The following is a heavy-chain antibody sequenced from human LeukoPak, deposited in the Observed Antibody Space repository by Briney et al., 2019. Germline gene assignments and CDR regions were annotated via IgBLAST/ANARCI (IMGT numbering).Heavy chain of an antibody. Sequence: GGSLRLSCAASGFTFSNYWMNWVRQAPGKGLEWVANIKEDGSEKFYVDSVKGRFIISRDNAKNSLYLQMNSLRAEDTGVYLCARDSQHLKFYYWGQGNPVTVSS. V-gene: IGHV3-7*04. CDR2: IKEDGSEK. J-gene: IGHJ4*02. CDR1: GFTFSNYW. D-gene: IGHD3-3*02. CDR3: ARDSQHLKFYY.